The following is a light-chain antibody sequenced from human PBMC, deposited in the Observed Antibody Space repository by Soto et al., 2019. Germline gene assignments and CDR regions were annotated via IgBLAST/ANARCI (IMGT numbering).Light chain of an antibody. CDR2: SNN. V-gene: IGLV1-44*01. CDR1: SSNIGINT. Sequence: QLVLTQPPSASGTPGQRVTISCSGSSSNIGINTVNWYQQLPGTAPKLLIYSNNQRPSGVPDRFSDSKSGTSASLAVSGLQSEDEADYYCAAWDDSLNGYVFGTGTKVTVL. CDR3: AAWDDSLNGYV. J-gene: IGLJ1*01.